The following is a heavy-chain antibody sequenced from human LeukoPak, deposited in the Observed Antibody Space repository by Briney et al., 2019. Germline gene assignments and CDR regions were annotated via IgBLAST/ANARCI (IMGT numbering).Heavy chain of an antibody. J-gene: IGHJ5*02. CDR3: ARGAPYLP. V-gene: IGHV3-21*01. CDR1: GFTFSSYS. CDR2: ISSSSSYI. Sequence: GGSLRLSCAASGFTFSSYSMNWVRQAPGKGLEWVSSISSSSSYIYYAGSVKGRFTISRDNAKNSLYLQMNSLRAEDTAVYYCARGAPYLPWGQGTLVTVSS.